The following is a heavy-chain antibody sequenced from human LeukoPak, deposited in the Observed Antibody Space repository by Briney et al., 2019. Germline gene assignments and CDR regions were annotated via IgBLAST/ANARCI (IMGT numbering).Heavy chain of an antibody. Sequence: GGSLRLSCAASGSTFSSYAMSWVRQAPGKGLEWVSAISGSGGSTYYADSVKGRFTISRDNSKNTLYLQMNSLRAEDTAVYYCAKGGSDSPVDNWFDPWGQGTLVTVSS. J-gene: IGHJ5*02. CDR2: ISGSGGST. V-gene: IGHV3-23*01. CDR3: AKGGSDSPVDNWFDP. D-gene: IGHD3-22*01. CDR1: GSTFSSYA.